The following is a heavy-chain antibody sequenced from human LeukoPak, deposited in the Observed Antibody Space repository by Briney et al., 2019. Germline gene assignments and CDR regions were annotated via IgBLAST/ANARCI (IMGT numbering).Heavy chain of an antibody. V-gene: IGHV3-11*04. J-gene: IGHJ4*02. CDR1: GFTFSDSY. D-gene: IGHD3-3*01. CDR3: ARDRLRFLPDY. Sequence: PGGSLRLSCAAAGFTFSDSYMGWVRQAPGNWLEWVSYISSSGSTIYYEHSVKGRFTISRDNAKNSLYLQMNSLGAEDTAEYYCARDRLRFLPDYWGQGTLVTVSS. CDR2: ISSSGSTI.